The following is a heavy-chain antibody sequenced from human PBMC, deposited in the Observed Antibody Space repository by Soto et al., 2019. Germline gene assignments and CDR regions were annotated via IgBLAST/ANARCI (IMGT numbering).Heavy chain of an antibody. D-gene: IGHD2-2*01. J-gene: IGHJ6*02. CDR1: GVSVSSDIYY. CDR3: ARYPVVVVPAANYGLDV. Sequence: QVQLQESGPGLVKPSQTLSPTCSVSGVSVSSDIYYWSWIRHHPGKGLEWIGYIYYSGNTYYNPSLGGRVTISLDTSKNHFSLRLRSVTPADTAVYYCARYPVVVVPAANYGLDVWGQGTTVTVSS. V-gene: IGHV4-31*03. CDR2: IYYSGNT.